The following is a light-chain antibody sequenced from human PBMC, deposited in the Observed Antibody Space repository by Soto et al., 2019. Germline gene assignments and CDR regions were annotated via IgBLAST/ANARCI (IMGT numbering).Light chain of an antibody. Sequence: EIVLTQSPGTLSLSPGERATLSCRASQSVSSSFLAWYQQKPGQAPRLLIYGASSRATGIPDRFSGSGSGTDFTLTISRLEAEDFAVYYCQQYGSSPWAVGQGTKVEIK. CDR1: QSVSSSF. J-gene: IGKJ1*01. CDR3: QQYGSSPWA. CDR2: GAS. V-gene: IGKV3-20*01.